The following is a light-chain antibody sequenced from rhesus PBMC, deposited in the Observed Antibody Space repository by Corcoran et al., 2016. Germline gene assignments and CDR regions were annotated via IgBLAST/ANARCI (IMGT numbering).Light chain of an antibody. Sequence: EIVMTQSPATLSSFSGERATPSCRASQSISSNLAWYQQKPEQAPRLLIYAITNRARGTPDRFSSTGSGTTFPLIFSRLDPEVSALYYCQGTRDTCSFGHGTKLDIK. V-gene: IGKV3-31*02. CDR3: QGTRDTCS. CDR2: AIT. J-gene: IGKJ3*01. CDR1: QSISSN.